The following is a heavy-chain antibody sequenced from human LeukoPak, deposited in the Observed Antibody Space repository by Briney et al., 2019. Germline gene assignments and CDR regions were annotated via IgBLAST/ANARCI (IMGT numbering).Heavy chain of an antibody. V-gene: IGHV3-7*01. Sequence: GGSLRLSCAASGFTFSSYWMSWVCQAPGKGLEWVANIKQDGSKKYYVDSVKGRFTISRDNAKNSLYLQMNSLRAEDTAVYYCARDQNGGGYCSSTSCADNWFDPWGQGTLVTVSS. CDR1: GFTFSSYW. CDR2: IKQDGSKK. J-gene: IGHJ5*02. D-gene: IGHD2-2*01. CDR3: ARDQNGGGYCSSTSCADNWFDP.